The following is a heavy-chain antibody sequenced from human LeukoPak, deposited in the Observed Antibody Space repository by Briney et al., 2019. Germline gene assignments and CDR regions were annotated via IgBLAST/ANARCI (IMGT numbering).Heavy chain of an antibody. CDR3: SNGIYHKSY. CDR1: GFTFSRYW. Sequence: GGSLRLSCAASGFTFSRYWMAWVRQAPGKGLEWVANIKQDGSEAVYVDSVSGRFTISRDNAKNSLYLQMNSLRVEDTAMYYCSNGIYHKSYWGQGTLVTVSS. J-gene: IGHJ4*02. D-gene: IGHD2-8*01. V-gene: IGHV3-7*01. CDR2: IKQDGSEA.